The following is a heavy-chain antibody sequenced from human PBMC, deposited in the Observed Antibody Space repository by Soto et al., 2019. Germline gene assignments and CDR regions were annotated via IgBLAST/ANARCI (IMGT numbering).Heavy chain of an antibody. CDR3: ARDLGYSSGYYYEGNNWFDP. J-gene: IGHJ5*02. Sequence: PGGSLRLSCAASGLTFSSYGIQWVCQTPGQGLKWVAVIWYDGSNKYYADSVKGRFTISRDNSKNTLYLQMNSLRAEDTAVYYCARDLGYSSGYYYEGNNWFDPWGQGTLVTVSS. V-gene: IGHV3-33*01. CDR2: IWYDGSNK. CDR1: GLTFSSYG. D-gene: IGHD3-22*01.